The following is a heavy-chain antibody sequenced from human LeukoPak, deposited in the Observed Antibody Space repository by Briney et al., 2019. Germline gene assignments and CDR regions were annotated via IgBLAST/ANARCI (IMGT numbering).Heavy chain of an antibody. CDR3: ARGGDFWSGYSRGYYMDV. CDR2: ISGSGGST. CDR1: GFTFSSYG. J-gene: IGHJ6*03. V-gene: IGHV3-23*01. D-gene: IGHD3-3*01. Sequence: PGGSLRLSCAASGFTFSSYGMSWVRQAPGKGLEWVSAISGSGGSTYYADSVKGRFTISRDNFKNTLYLQMNSLRAEDTAVYYCARGGDFWSGYSRGYYMDVWGKGTTVTVSS.